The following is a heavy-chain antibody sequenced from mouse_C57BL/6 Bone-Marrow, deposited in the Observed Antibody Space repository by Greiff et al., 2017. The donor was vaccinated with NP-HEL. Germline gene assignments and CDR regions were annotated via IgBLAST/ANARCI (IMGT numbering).Heavy chain of an antibody. D-gene: IGHD1-1*01. CDR2: ISSGGSYT. CDR3: ARLLLPFDY. Sequence: EVQLVESGGDLVKPGGSLKLSCAASGFTFSSYGMSWVRQTPDKRLEWVATISSGGSYTYYPDSVKGRFTISRDNAKNTLYLQMSSLKSEDTAMYDCARLLLPFDYWGQGTTLTVSS. J-gene: IGHJ2*01. V-gene: IGHV5-6*01. CDR1: GFTFSSYG.